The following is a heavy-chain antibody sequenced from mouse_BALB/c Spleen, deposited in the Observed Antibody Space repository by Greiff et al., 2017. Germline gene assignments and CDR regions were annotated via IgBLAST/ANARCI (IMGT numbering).Heavy chain of an antibody. CDR1: GYTFTSYW. D-gene: IGHD2-4*01. J-gene: IGHJ1*01. V-gene: IGHV1-87*01. Sequence: VQLQESGAELARPGASVKLSCKASGYTFTSYWMQWVKQRPGQGLEWIGAIYPGDGDTRYTQKFKGKATLTADKSSSTAYMQLSSLASEDSAVYYCASWDYDRYFDVWGAGTTVTVSS. CDR2: IYPGDGDT. CDR3: ASWDYDRYFDV.